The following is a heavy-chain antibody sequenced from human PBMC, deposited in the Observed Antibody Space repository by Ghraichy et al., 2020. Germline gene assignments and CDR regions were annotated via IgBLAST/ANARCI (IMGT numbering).Heavy chain of an antibody. D-gene: IGHD3-10*01. V-gene: IGHV3-73*01. CDR1: GFTFSGSA. J-gene: IGHJ3*02. CDR2: IRSKANSYAT. CDR3: TRHVPVRAFDI. Sequence: GESLNISCAASGFTFSGSAMHWVRQASGKGLEWVGRIRSKANSYATAYAASVKGRFTISRDDSKNTAYLQMNSLKTEDTAVYYCTRHVPVRAFDIWGQGTMVTVSS.